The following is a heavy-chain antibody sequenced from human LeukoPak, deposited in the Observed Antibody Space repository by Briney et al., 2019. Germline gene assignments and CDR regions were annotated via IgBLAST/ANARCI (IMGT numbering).Heavy chain of an antibody. D-gene: IGHD1-26*01. CDR3: AKKYSTGLDP. CDR2: INGSGGST. CDR1: GFTFSSYA. J-gene: IGHJ5*02. V-gene: IGHV3-23*01. Sequence: GGSLRLSCAAPGFTFSSYAMSWVRQAPGKGLEWVSDINGSGGSTYYADSVKGRFTISRDNSKNTLYLQMNSLRAEDTAVYYCAKKYSTGLDPWGQGTLVTVSS.